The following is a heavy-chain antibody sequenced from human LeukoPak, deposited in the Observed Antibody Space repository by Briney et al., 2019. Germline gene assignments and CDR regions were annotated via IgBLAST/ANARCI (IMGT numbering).Heavy chain of an antibody. D-gene: IGHD3-22*01. V-gene: IGHV3-23*01. CDR2: ISGSGGST. CDR1: GFTFGSYA. J-gene: IGHJ4*02. CDR3: AKSYYYDSSGQNVDY. Sequence: PGGSLRLSCAAPGFTFGSYAMSWVRQAPGKGLEWVSAISGSGGSTYYADSVKGRFTISRDNSKNTLYLQMNSLRAEDTAVYYCAKSYYYDSSGQNVDYWGQGTLVTVSS.